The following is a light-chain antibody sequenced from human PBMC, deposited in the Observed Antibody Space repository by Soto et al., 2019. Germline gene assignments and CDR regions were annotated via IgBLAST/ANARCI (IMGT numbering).Light chain of an antibody. V-gene: IGKV3-11*01. CDR1: QSVGSY. CDR3: QQGSNWPT. J-gene: IGKJ1*01. CDR2: DAS. Sequence: ENVLTQSPATLSLSPGERATLSCRASQSVGSYLAWYQHKPGQAPRLLIYDASTRATGITARFSGSGSGTDFTLTISSLEPEDFAVYYCQQGSNWPTFGQGTKVEIK.